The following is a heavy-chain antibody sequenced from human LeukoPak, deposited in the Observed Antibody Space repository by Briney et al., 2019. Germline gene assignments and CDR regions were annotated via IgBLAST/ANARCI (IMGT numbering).Heavy chain of an antibody. D-gene: IGHD3-16*01. V-gene: IGHV4-38-2*02. CDR2: IYYSGST. CDR3: ARLHYDYAQVDAFDI. CDR1: GYSISSGYY. J-gene: IGHJ3*02. Sequence: RPSETLSLTCTVSGYSISSGYYWGWIRQPPGKGLEWIGSIYYSGSTYYNPSLKSRVTISVDTSKNQFSLKLSSVTAADTAVYYCARLHYDYAQVDAFDIWGQGTMVTVSS.